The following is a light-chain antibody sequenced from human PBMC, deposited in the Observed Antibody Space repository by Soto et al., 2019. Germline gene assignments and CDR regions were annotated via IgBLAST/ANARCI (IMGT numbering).Light chain of an antibody. CDR3: SSYAGSNIVV. J-gene: IGLJ2*01. CDR1: SSDVGGYNF. V-gene: IGLV2-8*01. Sequence: QSALTQPPSASGSPGQSVTISCTGTSSDVGGYNFVSWYQPHPGKAPKLMIYEVSERPSGVPDRFSGSKSGNTASLTVSGLQAEDEADYCCSSYAGSNIVVFGGGTKLTVL. CDR2: EVS.